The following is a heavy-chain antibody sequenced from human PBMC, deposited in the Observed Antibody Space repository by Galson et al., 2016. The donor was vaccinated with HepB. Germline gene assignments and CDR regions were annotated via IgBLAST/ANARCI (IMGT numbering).Heavy chain of an antibody. Sequence: SLRLSCAASGFTFRSYAMHWVRQAPGKGLEWVAVISYDGSNKYYADSVKGRFTISRDNPKNTLYLQMNSLRAEDTAVYYCARAYGSGSYRRDAFDIWGQGTMVTVSS. J-gene: IGHJ3*02. CDR1: GFTFRSYA. CDR3: ARAYGSGSYRRDAFDI. CDR2: ISYDGSNK. V-gene: IGHV3-30-3*01. D-gene: IGHD3-10*01.